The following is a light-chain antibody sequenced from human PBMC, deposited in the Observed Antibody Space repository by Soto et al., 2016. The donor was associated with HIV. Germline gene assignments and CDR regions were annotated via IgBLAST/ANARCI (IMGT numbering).Light chain of an antibody. J-gene: IGKJ2*01. CDR1: QGISSY. CDR3: QQVNSYPLT. Sequence: AIRMTQSPSSLSASTGDRVTITCRASQGISSYLAWYQQKPGEAPNLLIYAASTLQTGVPSRFSGSGSGTEVILTISSLQPEDSATYYCQQVNSYPLTFGQGTKLEIK. CDR2: AAS. V-gene: IGKV1-8*01.